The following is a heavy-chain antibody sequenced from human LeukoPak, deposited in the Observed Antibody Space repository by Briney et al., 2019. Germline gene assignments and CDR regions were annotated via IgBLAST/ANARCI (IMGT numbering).Heavy chain of an antibody. CDR1: GGSNSSGDYY. Sequence: SETLSLTCTVSGGSNSSGDYYWRWIRQPPGKGLEWIGYIYYSGSTYYNPSLKSRVTISVDTSKNQFSLKLSSVTAADTAVYYCARRADSSGPRVNWFDPWGQGTLVTVSS. V-gene: IGHV4-30-4*01. CDR2: IYYSGST. J-gene: IGHJ5*02. D-gene: IGHD3-22*01. CDR3: ARRADSSGPRVNWFDP.